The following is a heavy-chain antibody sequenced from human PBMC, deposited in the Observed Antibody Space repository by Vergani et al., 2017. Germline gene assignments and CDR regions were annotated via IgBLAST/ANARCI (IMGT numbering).Heavy chain of an antibody. CDR2: IYYSGST. CDR3: ARALVYNWNDAHQDI. J-gene: IGHJ3*02. CDR1: GGSFSGYY. D-gene: IGHD1-20*01. Sequence: QVQLQQWGAGLLKPSETLSLTCAVYGGSFSGYYWSWIRQPPGKGLEWIGYIYYSGSTNYNPSLKSRVTISVDTSKNQFSLNLSSVTAADTAVYYCARALVYNWNDAHQDIWGQGTMVTVSS. V-gene: IGHV4-34*11.